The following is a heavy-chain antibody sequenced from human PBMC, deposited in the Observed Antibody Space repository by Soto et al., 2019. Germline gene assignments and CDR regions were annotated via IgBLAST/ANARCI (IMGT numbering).Heavy chain of an antibody. V-gene: IGHV4-34*01. D-gene: IGHD6-13*01. J-gene: IGHJ4*02. CDR2: INHSGST. CDR1: GGSISSYY. Sequence: SETLSLSCTVSGGSISSYYWSWIRQPPGKGLEWIGEINHSGSTNYNPSLKSRVTISVDTSKNQFSLKLSSVTAADTAVYYCARGAAAGRGPSYFDYWGQGTLVTVSS. CDR3: ARGAAAGRGPSYFDY.